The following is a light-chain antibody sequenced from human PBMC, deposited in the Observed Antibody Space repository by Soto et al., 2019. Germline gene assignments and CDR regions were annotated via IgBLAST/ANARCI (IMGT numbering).Light chain of an antibody. CDR3: QQYGSSSGT. CDR2: AAS. CDR1: QSISSSY. V-gene: IGKV3-20*01. Sequence: EIVLTQSPGTLSLSPGERATLSCRASQSISSSYLAWYQQIPGQAPRLRIYAASSRATGIPDRFSGSGSGTDFTLTIDRLEPEDFAVYYCQQYGSSSGTFGQGTKVELK. J-gene: IGKJ1*01.